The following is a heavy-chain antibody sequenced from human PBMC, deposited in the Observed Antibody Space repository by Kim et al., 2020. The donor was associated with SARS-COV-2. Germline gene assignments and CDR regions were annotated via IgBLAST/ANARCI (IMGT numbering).Heavy chain of an antibody. D-gene: IGHD3-9*01. CDR1: GGSISSSSYY. CDR3: ARGGNILTGFVSWFDP. CDR2: IYYSGST. V-gene: IGHV4-39*01. J-gene: IGHJ5*02. Sequence: SETLSLTCTVSGGSISSSSYYWGWIRQPPGKGLEWIGSIYYSGSTYYNPSLKSRVTISVDTSKNQFSLKLSSVTAADTAVYYCARGGNILTGFVSWFDPWGQGTLVTVSS.